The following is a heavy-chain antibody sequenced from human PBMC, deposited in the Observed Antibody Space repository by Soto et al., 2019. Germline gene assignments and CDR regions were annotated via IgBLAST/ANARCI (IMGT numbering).Heavy chain of an antibody. CDR2: ISYDGGNK. CDR3: ARGDREDIAVVIGVRPGEYGVDV. Sequence: QVQLVESGGGVVQPGRSLRLSCAASGFTFRNYAMHWVRQTPGKGLECVAVISYDGGNKFYRDYVKGRFTISRDNSKNTLCLQINSLRYEDTAVYYCARGDREDIAVVIGVRPGEYGVDVCGQGTTVTVSS. J-gene: IGHJ6*02. V-gene: IGHV3-30-3*01. CDR1: GFTFRNYA. D-gene: IGHD2-15*01.